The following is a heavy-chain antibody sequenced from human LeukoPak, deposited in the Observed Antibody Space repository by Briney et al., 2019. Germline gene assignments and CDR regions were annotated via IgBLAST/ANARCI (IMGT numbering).Heavy chain of an antibody. CDR2: IKQDGSEK. D-gene: IGHD2/OR15-2a*01. Sequence: GGSLRLSCAASGCTLSNYWMNWVRQAPGKGLEWVANIKQDGSEKYYVDSVKGRFTISKDNAKNSVYLQMNSLRAEDTAVYYCARNRGGDYWGQGPLVSVSS. J-gene: IGHJ4*01. CDR3: ARNRGGDY. CDR1: GCTLSNYW. V-gene: IGHV3-7*03.